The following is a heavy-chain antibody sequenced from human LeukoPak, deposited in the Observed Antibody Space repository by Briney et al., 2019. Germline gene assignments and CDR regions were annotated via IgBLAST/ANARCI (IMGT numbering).Heavy chain of an antibody. D-gene: IGHD6-13*01. CDR2: IYYSGST. J-gene: IGHJ6*03. V-gene: IGHV4-31*03. CDR1: GGSISSGGYY. CDR3: ARGARTYSSSWYDYYYYMDV. Sequence: SETLSLTCTVSGGSISSGGYYWSWIRQHPGKGLEWIGYIYYSGSTYYNPSLKSRVTISVDTSKNQFSLKLSSVTAADTAVHYCARGARTYSSSWYDYYYYMDVWGKGTTATVSS.